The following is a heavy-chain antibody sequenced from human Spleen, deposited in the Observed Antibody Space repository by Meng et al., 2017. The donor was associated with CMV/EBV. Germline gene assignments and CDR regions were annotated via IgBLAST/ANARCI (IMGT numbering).Heavy chain of an antibody. J-gene: IGHJ4*02. CDR3: ARQGRVYFDY. Sequence: SLTCSVAGRALRGVYWSGIRQPTGKGLEWIGEISQSERTNYSPSLKIRLTMSIHTSEKRFSLQLNSVTAADTAVYYCARQGRVYFDYWGQGVLVTVSS. CDR2: ISQSERT. V-gene: IGHV4-34*10. CDR1: GRALRGVY.